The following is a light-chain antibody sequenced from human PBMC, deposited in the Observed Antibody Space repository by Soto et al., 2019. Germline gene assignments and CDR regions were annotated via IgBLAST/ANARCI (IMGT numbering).Light chain of an antibody. CDR3: QQANSFPLT. V-gene: IGKV3-11*01. Sequence: EIVLTQSPATLSLSPGEGANLACRESQSVTTFLAWYQQKPGQAPRLLIYDASDRATGVPARFSGSGSGTDFTLTISSLQPEDFATYYCQQANSFPLTFGGGTKVDIK. CDR2: DAS. J-gene: IGKJ4*01. CDR1: QSVTTF.